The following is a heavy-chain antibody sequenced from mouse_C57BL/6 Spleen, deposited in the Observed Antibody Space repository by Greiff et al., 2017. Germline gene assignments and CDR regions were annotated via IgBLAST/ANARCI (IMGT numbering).Heavy chain of an antibody. D-gene: IGHD1-1*01. V-gene: IGHV1-81*01. CDR1: GYTFTSYG. CDR3: LLYYYGSEGFAY. CDR2: IYPRSGNT. Sequence: QVQLQQSGAELARPGASVKLSCKASGYTFTSYGISWVKQRTGQGLEWIGEIYPRSGNTYYNEKFKGKATLTADKSSSTAYMELRRLTSEDSAVYFCLLYYYGSEGFAYWGQGTLVTVSA. J-gene: IGHJ3*01.